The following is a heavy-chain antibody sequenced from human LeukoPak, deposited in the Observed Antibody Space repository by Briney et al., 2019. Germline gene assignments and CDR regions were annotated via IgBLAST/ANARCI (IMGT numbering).Heavy chain of an antibody. D-gene: IGHD3-22*01. CDR2: IKEDGSES. J-gene: IGHJ4*02. V-gene: IGHV3-7*03. CDR3: ARNYYDSSGEL. Sequence: GGSLRLSCAVSGFTFSSDWMTWVRQAPGKGLEWVANIKEDGSESYYVDSVKGRFTISRDNTKNSLYLQMNSLRAEDTAVYYCARNYYDSSGELWGQGTLVTVSS. CDR1: GFTFSSDW.